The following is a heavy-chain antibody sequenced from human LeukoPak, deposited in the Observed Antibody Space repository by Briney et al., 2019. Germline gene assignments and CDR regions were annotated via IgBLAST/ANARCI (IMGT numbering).Heavy chain of an antibody. CDR3: ARDRAPGAAGAFDI. CDR1: GYTFTGYY. J-gene: IGHJ3*02. CDR2: INPNSGGT. V-gene: IGHV1-2*02. D-gene: IGHD4-17*01. Sequence: GASVKVSCKASGYTFTGYYMHWVRQAPGQGLEWMGWINPNSGGTNYAQKFQGRVTMTRDTSISTAYMELSRLRSDDTAVYYCARDRAPGAAGAFDIWGQGTMVTVSS.